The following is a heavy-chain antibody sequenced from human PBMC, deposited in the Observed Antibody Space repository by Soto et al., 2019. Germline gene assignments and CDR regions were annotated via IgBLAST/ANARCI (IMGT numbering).Heavy chain of an antibody. Sequence: EVQLVELGGSLVEPGGSLRLSCAASGFTFSSYAMNWVRQAPGKGLEWVSSISSGASFTYYADSVKGRFTISRDNAKNSLYLQLNSLSAEDTAVYSCARDHARGSTSYTQGYFDYWGQGTLVPSP. D-gene: IGHD2-2*01. CDR1: GFTFSSYA. J-gene: IGHJ4*02. V-gene: IGHV3-21*01. CDR3: ARDHARGSTSYTQGYFDY. CDR2: ISSGASFT.